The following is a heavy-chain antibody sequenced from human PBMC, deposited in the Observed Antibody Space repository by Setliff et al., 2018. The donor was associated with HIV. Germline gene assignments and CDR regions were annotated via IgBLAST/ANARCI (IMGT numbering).Heavy chain of an antibody. CDR3: ATSAESGFGIHWGVFNI. CDR2: IYSSGST. J-gene: IGHJ3*02. Sequence: PSETLSLTCTVSGGSTSTSGYYWGWIRQPPGKGREWIGSIYSSGSTYHNPSLKSRVTISVDTSKNQFSLKLKSVTAADTAVYYCATSAESGFGIHWGVFNIWGQGTRVTVSS. V-gene: IGHV4-39*01. D-gene: IGHD3-10*01. CDR1: GGSTSTSGYY.